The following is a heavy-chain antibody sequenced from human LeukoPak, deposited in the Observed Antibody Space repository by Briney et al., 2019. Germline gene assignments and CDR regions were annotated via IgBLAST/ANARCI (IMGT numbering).Heavy chain of an antibody. CDR1: GFTVSINY. CDR3: ARTSVGSGSQSHDAFDI. Sequence: GGSLRLSCAASGFTVSINYMSWVRQAPGMGLEWVSIIYSDGSTYYADSMKDRFTISRDNSKNTLYLQVNTLRAEDTVVYYCARTSVGSGSQSHDAFDIWGQGTMATDS. V-gene: IGHV3-66*01. CDR2: IYSDGST. D-gene: IGHD3-10*01. J-gene: IGHJ3*02.